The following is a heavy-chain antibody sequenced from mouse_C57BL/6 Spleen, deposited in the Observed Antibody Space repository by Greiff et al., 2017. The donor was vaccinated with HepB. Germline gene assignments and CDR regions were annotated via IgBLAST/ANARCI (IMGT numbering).Heavy chain of an antibody. Sequence: EVQLQQSGAELVRPGASVKLSCTASGFNIKDDYMHWVKQRPEQGLEWIGWIDPENGDTEYASKFQGKATITADTSSNTAYLQLSSLTSEDTAVYYCTTSDYDYDEDYAMDYWGQGTSVTVSS. CDR1: GFNIKDDY. CDR3: TTSDYDYDEDYAMDY. D-gene: IGHD2-4*01. J-gene: IGHJ4*01. CDR2: IDPENGDT. V-gene: IGHV14-4*01.